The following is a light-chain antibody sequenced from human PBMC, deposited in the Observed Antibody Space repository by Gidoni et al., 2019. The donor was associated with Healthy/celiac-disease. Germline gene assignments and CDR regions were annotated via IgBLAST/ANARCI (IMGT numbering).Light chain of an antibody. V-gene: IGLV2-14*01. Sequence: QSALTQPASLSGSPGQSITISCTGTSRDFGGYNYVSWYQQHPGKAPKLMIYEVSNRPSGVSNRFSGSKSGNTASLTISGLQAEDEADYYCSSYTSSSTLYVFGTGTKVTVL. CDR3: SSYTSSSTLYV. CDR2: EVS. J-gene: IGLJ1*01. CDR1: SRDFGGYNY.